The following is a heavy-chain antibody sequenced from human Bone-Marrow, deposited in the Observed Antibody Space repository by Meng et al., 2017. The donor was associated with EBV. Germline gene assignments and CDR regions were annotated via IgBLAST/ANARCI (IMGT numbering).Heavy chain of an antibody. CDR3: ARSRRSSGWSFDY. D-gene: IGHD6-19*01. CDR2: VSYDGSNK. CDR1: GFTFSSYA. Sequence: QVQLVESGGGVVQPGRSLRLSCAASGFTFSSYAMHWVRQAPGKGLEWVAVVSYDGSNKYYADSVKGRFTISRDNSKNTLYLQMNSLRAEDTAVYYCARSRRSSGWSFDYWGQGTLVTVAS. J-gene: IGHJ4*02. V-gene: IGHV3-30-3*01.